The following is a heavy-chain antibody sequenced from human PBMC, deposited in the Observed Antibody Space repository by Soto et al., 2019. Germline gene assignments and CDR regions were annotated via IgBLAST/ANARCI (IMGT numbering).Heavy chain of an antibody. V-gene: IGHV3-23*01. CDR1: GFPFNNAW. Sequence: GGSLRLSCAASGFPFNNAWMSWVRQAPGKGLEWVSAIRGSAGSTYSADSVPVRFTFSRENSKNTLYLKMNSLRAEDTAVYYCAKSKGSSWAAFDYWGQGTLVTVSS. D-gene: IGHD6-6*01. CDR3: AKSKGSSWAAFDY. CDR2: IRGSAGST. J-gene: IGHJ4*02.